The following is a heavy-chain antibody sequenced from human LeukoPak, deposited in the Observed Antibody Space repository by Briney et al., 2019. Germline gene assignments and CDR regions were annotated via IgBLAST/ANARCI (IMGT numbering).Heavy chain of an antibody. J-gene: IGHJ4*02. V-gene: IGHV3-33*01. Sequence: GRSLRLSCAASGFTFSSYGMHWVRQAPGKGLEWVAVIWYDGSNKYYADSVKGRFTISRDNSKNTLYLQMNSLRAEDTAVYYCAREIAAAGTYYYDSSGYAFDYWGQGTLVTVSS. CDR3: AREIAAAGTYYYDSSGYAFDY. CDR2: IWYDGSNK. D-gene: IGHD3-22*01. CDR1: GFTFSSYG.